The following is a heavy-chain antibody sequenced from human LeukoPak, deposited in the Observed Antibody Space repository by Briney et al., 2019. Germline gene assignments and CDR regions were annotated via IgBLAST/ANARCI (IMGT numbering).Heavy chain of an antibody. D-gene: IGHD3-10*01. CDR1: GGSISSYY. CDR2: IYYSGST. V-gene: IGHV4-59*01. Sequence: SETLSLTCTVSGGSISSYYWSWIRQPPGKGLEWIGYIYYSGSTNYNPSLKRRVTISVDTSKNQFSLKLSSVTAADTAVYYCARENYYRFDYWGQGTLVTVSS. CDR3: ARENYYRFDY. J-gene: IGHJ4*02.